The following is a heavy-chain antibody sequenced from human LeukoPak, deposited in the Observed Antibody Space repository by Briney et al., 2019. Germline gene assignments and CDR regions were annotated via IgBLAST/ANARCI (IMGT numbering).Heavy chain of an antibody. V-gene: IGHV3-11*04. J-gene: IGHJ4*02. CDR3: ATARDTSSWYY. CDR1: GFTFRDYY. CDR2: ISSGADTM. D-gene: IGHD6-13*01. Sequence: KPGGSLRLSCAASGFTFRDYYMSWIRQAPGKGLEWISYISSGADTMYYADSVKGRFTVSRDNAKNSLYLQMNTLRAEDTAVYYCATARDTSSWYYWGQGTLVTVSS.